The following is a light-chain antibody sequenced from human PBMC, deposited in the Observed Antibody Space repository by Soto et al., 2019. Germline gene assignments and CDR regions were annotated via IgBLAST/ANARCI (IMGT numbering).Light chain of an antibody. J-gene: IGKJ1*01. V-gene: IGKV3-20*01. Sequence: EIVLTQSPGTLSLSPGERATLSCRASQPVTSNYLAWYQRKPGQAPRLLIYGASSRATDIPDRFSGSGSGTDFTLTITRLEPEDFAVYFCQQYAGSPSTFGQGTKVEIK. CDR2: GAS. CDR1: QPVTSNY. CDR3: QQYAGSPST.